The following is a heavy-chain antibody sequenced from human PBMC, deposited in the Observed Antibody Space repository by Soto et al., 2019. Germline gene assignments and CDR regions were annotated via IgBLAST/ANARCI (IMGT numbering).Heavy chain of an antibody. J-gene: IGHJ6*02. CDR2: IYPGDSDT. V-gene: IGHV5-51*01. CDR3: ARRGYYYGSGDTYYYYGMDV. D-gene: IGHD3-10*01. CDR1: GYSFTSYW. Sequence: GESVKISCKGSGYSFTSYWIGWVRQLPGKGLEWMGIIYPGDSDTRYSPSFQGQVTISADKSISTAYLQWSSLKASDTAMYYCARRGYYYGSGDTYYYYGMDVWGQGTTVTVSS.